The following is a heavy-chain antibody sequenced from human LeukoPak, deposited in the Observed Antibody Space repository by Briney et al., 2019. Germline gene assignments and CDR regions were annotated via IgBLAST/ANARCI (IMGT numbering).Heavy chain of an antibody. J-gene: IGHJ3*02. CDR1: GFTFSNYG. CDR3: AKYRATYDPYDAFDI. D-gene: IGHD1-26*01. Sequence: PGGSLRLSCAASGFTFSNYGMHWVRQAPGKGLEWVAFIRYDGSIKYYADSVKGRFTFSRDNSKNTMFLQMNGLRAEDTAVYYCAKYRATYDPYDAFDIWGQGTMVTVSS. CDR2: IRYDGSIK. V-gene: IGHV3-30*02.